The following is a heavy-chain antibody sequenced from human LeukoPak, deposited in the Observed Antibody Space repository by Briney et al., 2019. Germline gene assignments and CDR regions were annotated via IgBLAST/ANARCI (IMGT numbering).Heavy chain of an antibody. D-gene: IGHD3-22*01. CDR2: INPNSGGT. V-gene: IGHV1-2*02. CDR3: ARGPRYYYDSRGAFDI. CDR1: GYTFTGYY. J-gene: IGHJ3*02. Sequence: ASVKVSCKASGYTFTGYYMHWVRQAPGQGLEWMGWINPNSGGTNYAQNFQGRVTMTRDTSIRTAYMELSRLRSDDTAVYYCARGPRYYYDSRGAFDIWGQGTMVTVSS.